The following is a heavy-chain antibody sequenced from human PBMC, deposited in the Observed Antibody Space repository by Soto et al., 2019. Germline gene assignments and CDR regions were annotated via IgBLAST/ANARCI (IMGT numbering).Heavy chain of an antibody. CDR2: MNPNSGNT. CDR3: ARKSGGDPKDYYYYYMDV. V-gene: IGHV1-8*01. D-gene: IGHD2-21*01. Sequence: ASVKVSCKASGYTFTSYDINWVRQATGQGLEWMGWMNPNSGNTGYAQKFQGRVTMTRNTSISTAYMELSSLRSEDTAVYYCARKSGGDPKDYYYYYMDVWGKGTTVTVSS. J-gene: IGHJ6*03. CDR1: GYTFTSYD.